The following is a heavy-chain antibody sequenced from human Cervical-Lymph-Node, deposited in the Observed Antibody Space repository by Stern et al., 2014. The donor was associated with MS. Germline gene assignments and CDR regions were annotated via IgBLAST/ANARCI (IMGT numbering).Heavy chain of an antibody. D-gene: IGHD6-13*01. CDR2: IFPVFGTP. J-gene: IGHJ5*02. V-gene: IGHV1-69*01. CDR1: GGTFSKFP. CDR3: ALSSETSDRWYSLGYDL. Sequence: QVQLVESGAEVTKPGSSVKGSCKASGGTFSKFPSSWVRQAPGQGLEWMGRIFPVFGTPTYAQEFRGRVTITADVSTSTVYMELSSLRSDDTAVYYCALSSETSDRWYSLGYDLWGQGTLVTVSS.